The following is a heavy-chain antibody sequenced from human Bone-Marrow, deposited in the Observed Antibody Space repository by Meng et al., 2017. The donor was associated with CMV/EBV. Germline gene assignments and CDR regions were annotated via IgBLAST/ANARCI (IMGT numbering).Heavy chain of an antibody. CDR1: GFPFSGYW. CDR2: INSDGSST. D-gene: IGHD3-10*01. Sequence: GESLKIPCAASGFPFSGYWMHWVRQAPGKGLVWVSRINSDGSSTSYADSVKGRFTISRDNAKETLYLQMNSLRAEDTAVYYCARDSPLVRGAPDYWGQGTVVTVSS. J-gene: IGHJ4*02. V-gene: IGHV3-74*01. CDR3: ARDSPLVRGAPDY.